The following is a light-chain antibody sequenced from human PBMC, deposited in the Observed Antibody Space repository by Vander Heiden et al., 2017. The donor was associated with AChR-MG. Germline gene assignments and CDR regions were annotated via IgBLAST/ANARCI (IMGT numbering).Light chain of an antibody. CDR1: KSISNY. CDR2: AAS. Sequence: DSHMTQSPSSLSASVGDTVTTPCRARKSISNYLNWFQKKQGKAHKLLIYAASSLQSGVRSRFRGGGSGTDFTLTIASLQPEDLATYYCQQSYSPPLTFALGTKVEI. J-gene: IGKJ2*01. V-gene: IGKV1-39*01. CDR3: QQSYSPPLT.